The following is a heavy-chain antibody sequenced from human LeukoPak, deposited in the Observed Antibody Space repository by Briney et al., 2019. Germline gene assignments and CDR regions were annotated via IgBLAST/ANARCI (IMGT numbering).Heavy chain of an antibody. CDR3: ARADYDSRSYYFDY. CDR1: GFTFSSYS. V-gene: IGHV3-21*01. D-gene: IGHD3-22*01. J-gene: IGHJ4*02. Sequence: GGSLRLSCAASGFTFSSYSMNWVRQAPGTGREWVSSISSSSTYIYYADSVKGRFTISRDNAKNSLYLQMNSLRAGDTAVYYCARADYDSRSYYFDYWGQGTLVAVSS. CDR2: ISSSSTYI.